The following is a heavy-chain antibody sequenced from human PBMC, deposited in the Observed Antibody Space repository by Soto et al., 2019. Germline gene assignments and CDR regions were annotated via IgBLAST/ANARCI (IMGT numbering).Heavy chain of an antibody. Sequence: EVQLLESGGGLVQPGGSLRLSCAASGCTFSSYAMSWVRQAPGKGLEWVSAISGSGGSTYYAESVKGRYTISRDNSKNTLYLQMNSLRAEDTAVYYCAKDGNPIPYLTGYYRLGWFDPWGQGTLVTVSS. CDR3: AKDGNPIPYLTGYYRLGWFDP. V-gene: IGHV3-23*01. J-gene: IGHJ5*02. CDR2: ISGSGGST. CDR1: GCTFSSYA. D-gene: IGHD3-9*01.